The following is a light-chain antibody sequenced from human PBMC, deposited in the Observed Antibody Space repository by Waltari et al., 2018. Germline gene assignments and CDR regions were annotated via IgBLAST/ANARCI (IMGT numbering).Light chain of an antibody. CDR3: QQYHSLPT. Sequence: DIQMTQSPSSLSASVGDRVTITCQASQDITHSLVWYQQKPGKAPKLLIFEASSLETGVPSRFRGSGSGTDFTFTISRLQPEDVATYYCQQYHSLPTFGQGTRLEIK. CDR2: EAS. CDR1: QDITHS. J-gene: IGKJ5*01. V-gene: IGKV1-33*01.